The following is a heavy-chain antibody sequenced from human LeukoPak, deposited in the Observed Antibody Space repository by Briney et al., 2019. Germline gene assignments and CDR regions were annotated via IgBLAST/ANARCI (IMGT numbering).Heavy chain of an antibody. D-gene: IGHD4-17*01. Sequence: GGSLRLSCAASGFTFSSYAMSWVRQAPGKGLEWVSAISGSGGSTCYADSVKGRFTISRDNSKNTLYLQMNSLRAEDTAVYYCARGIPPDYGDYFPFDYWGQGTLVTVSS. CDR3: ARGIPPDYGDYFPFDY. CDR1: GFTFSSYA. V-gene: IGHV3-23*01. J-gene: IGHJ4*02. CDR2: ISGSGGST.